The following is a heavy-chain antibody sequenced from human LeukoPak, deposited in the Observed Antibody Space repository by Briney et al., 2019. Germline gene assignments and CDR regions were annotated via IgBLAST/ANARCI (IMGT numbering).Heavy chain of an antibody. Sequence: SETLSLTCTVSGGSISSGSYYWSWIRQPAGKGLEWIGRIYTSGSTNYNPSLKSRVTISVDTSKNQFSLKLSSVTAADTAVYYCARHAPAVTHYVWGIHDAFDIWGQGTMVTVSS. CDR2: IYTSGST. CDR1: GGSISSGSYY. D-gene: IGHD3-16*01. V-gene: IGHV4-61*02. J-gene: IGHJ3*02. CDR3: ARHAPAVTHYVWGIHDAFDI.